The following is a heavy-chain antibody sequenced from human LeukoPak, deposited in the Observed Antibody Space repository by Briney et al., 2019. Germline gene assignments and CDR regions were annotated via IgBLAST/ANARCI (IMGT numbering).Heavy chain of an antibody. D-gene: IGHD2-2*01. CDR2: ILYDGSNK. CDR1: GFTFSSYA. J-gene: IGHJ6*02. V-gene: IGHV3-30-3*01. CDR3: ARDRGIVVVPAAIPLVYGMDV. Sequence: GGSLRLSCAASGFTFSSYAMHWVRQAPGKGLEWVAVILYDGSNKYYADSVKDRFTISRDNSKNTLYLQMNSLRAEDTAVYYCARDRGIVVVPAAIPLVYGMDVWGQGTTVTVSS.